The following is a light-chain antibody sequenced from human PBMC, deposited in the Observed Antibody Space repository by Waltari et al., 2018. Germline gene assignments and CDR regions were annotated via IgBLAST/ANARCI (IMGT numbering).Light chain of an antibody. V-gene: IGKV2-28*01. J-gene: IGKJ1*01. Sequence: DIVMTQSPLSLPVTPGEPASISRRSSQRLLYSNGYNYLDWYLQKPGQSPQLLIYLGSNRSSGVPDRFSGSGSGTDFTLKISRVESEDVGVYYCMQALQTPVTFGQGTKVEIK. CDR1: QRLLYSNGYNY. CDR2: LGS. CDR3: MQALQTPVT.